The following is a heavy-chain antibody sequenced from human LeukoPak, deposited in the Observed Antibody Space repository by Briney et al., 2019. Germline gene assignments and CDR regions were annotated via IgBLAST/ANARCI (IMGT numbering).Heavy chain of an antibody. CDR1: GGSISSSSYY. CDR3: ARRQRYGDYPVFDY. CDR2: IYYSGST. V-gene: IGHV4-39*01. Sequence: SETLSLTCTVSGGSISSSSYYWGWIRQPPGKGLEWIGSIYYSGSTYYNPSLKSRVTISVDTSKNQFSLKLSSVTAADTAVYYCARRQRYGDYPVFDYWGQGTLVTVSS. D-gene: IGHD4-17*01. J-gene: IGHJ4*02.